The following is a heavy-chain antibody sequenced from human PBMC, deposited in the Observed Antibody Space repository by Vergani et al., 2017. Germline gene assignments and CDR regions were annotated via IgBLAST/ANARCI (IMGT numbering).Heavy chain of an antibody. D-gene: IGHD3-10*01. CDR1: GYTFTSYD. V-gene: IGHV1-8*01. J-gene: IGHJ6*02. CDR2: MNPNSGNT. CDR3: ARTNMVRGVIRGQYYYGMDV. Sequence: QVQLVQSGAEVKKPGSSVKVSCKASGYTFTSYDINWVRQATGQGLEWMGWMNPNSGNTGYAQKFQGRVTMTRNTSISTAYMELSSLRSEDTAVYYCARTNMVRGVIRGQYYYGMDVLGQGTTVTVSS.